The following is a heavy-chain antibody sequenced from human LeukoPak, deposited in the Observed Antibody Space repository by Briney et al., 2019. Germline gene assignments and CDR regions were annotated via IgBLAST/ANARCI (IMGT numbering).Heavy chain of an antibody. CDR1: GGSFSGYY. CDR2: INHSGST. V-gene: IGHV4-34*01. CDR3: ARVGGYDYVWGSYRRKPSFDY. D-gene: IGHD3-16*02. Sequence: SETLSLTCAVYGGSFSGYYWSWIRQPPGKGLEWIGEINHSGSTNYNPSLKSRVTISVDTSKNQFSLKLGSVTAADTAVYYCARVGGYDYVWGSYRRKPSFDYWGQGTLVTVSS. J-gene: IGHJ4*02.